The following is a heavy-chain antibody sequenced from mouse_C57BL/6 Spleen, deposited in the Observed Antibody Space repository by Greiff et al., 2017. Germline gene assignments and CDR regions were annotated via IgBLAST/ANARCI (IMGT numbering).Heavy chain of an antibody. D-gene: IGHD2-1*01. CDR3: ARSAIYYGNYGGFDY. V-gene: IGHV1-54*01. J-gene: IGHJ2*01. Sequence: VQLQQSGAELVRPGTSVKVSCKASGYAFTNYLIEWVKQRPGQGLAWIGVINPGSGGTNYNEKFKGKATLTADKSSSTAYMQLSSLTSEDSAVYCGARSAIYYGNYGGFDYWGQGTTLTVSS. CDR2: INPGSGGT. CDR1: GYAFTNYL.